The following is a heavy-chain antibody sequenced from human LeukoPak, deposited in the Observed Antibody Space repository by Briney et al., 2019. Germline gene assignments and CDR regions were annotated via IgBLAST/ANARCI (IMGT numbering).Heavy chain of an antibody. Sequence: GGSLRLSCAASGFTFSSYGMHWVRQAPGKGLEWVAVIWYDGSNKYYADAVKGRFTISRDNSKNTLYLQMNSLRADDTAVYYCAKDPSYCSSTSCYGYMDVWGKGTTVTVSS. CDR3: AKDPSYCSSTSCYGYMDV. D-gene: IGHD2-2*01. CDR1: GFTFSSYG. J-gene: IGHJ6*03. V-gene: IGHV3-33*06. CDR2: IWYDGSNK.